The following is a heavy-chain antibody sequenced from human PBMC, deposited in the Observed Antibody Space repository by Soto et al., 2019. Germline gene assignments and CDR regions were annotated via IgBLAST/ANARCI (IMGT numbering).Heavy chain of an antibody. D-gene: IGHD2-2*01. V-gene: IGHV3-23*01. Sequence: ESGGGLVQPGGSLRISCAGTGFTFSSYAMSWVRQAPGKGLEWVSAISGSGGSTYYADSVKGRFTISRDNSKNTLYLQMNSLRAEDTAVYYCAKDSVLVPAAAIAGAGYFDLWGRGTLVTVSS. CDR2: ISGSGGST. CDR1: GFTFSSYA. CDR3: AKDSVLVPAAAIAGAGYFDL. J-gene: IGHJ2*01.